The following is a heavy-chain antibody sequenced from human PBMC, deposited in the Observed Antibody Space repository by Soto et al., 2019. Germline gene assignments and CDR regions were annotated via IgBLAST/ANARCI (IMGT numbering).Heavy chain of an antibody. D-gene: IGHD2-21*01. V-gene: IGHV1-18*01. CDR1: GYTFTSYG. J-gene: IGHJ4*02. Sequence: QVQLVQSGAEVKKPGASVKVSCKASGYTFTSYGISWVRQAPGQGLEWMGWINAYNGDRNYAQKFQGRVTMTTDTSTNIVYMEVRSLRSDDTAVYYCARDGDGHWGDCWGQGTLVTVS. CDR2: INAYNGDR. CDR3: ARDGDGHWGDC.